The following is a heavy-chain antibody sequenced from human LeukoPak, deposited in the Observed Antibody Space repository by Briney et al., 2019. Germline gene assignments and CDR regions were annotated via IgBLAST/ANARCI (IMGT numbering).Heavy chain of an antibody. Sequence: GGSLRLSCAASGFTFSNVWMNWVRQAPGKGLEWVANIKQDGSEKYYVDSVKGRFTISRDNADNSLYLQMNSLRAEDTAMYYCAKGMSVAANWFDSWGQGTLVTVSS. D-gene: IGHD6-19*01. CDR1: GFTFSNVW. J-gene: IGHJ5*01. CDR2: IKQDGSEK. V-gene: IGHV3-7*01. CDR3: AKGMSVAANWFDS.